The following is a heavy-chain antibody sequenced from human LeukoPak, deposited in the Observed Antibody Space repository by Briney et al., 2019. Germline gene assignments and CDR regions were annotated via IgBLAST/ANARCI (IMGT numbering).Heavy chain of an antibody. CDR1: GFTFSSYG. V-gene: IGHV3-30*02. CDR2: IRYDGSNK. CDR3: ARMGLRLGELSSRRGYFDY. Sequence: GGSLRLSCAASGFTFSSYGMHWVRQAPGKGLEWVAFIRYDGSNKYYADSVKGRFTISRDNSKNTLYLQMNSLRAEDTAVYYCARMGLRLGELSSRRGYFDYWGQGTLVTVSS. D-gene: IGHD3-16*02. J-gene: IGHJ4*02.